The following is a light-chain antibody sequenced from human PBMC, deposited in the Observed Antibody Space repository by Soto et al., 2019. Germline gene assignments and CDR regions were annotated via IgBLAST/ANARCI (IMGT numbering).Light chain of an antibody. V-gene: IGLV1-44*01. CDR2: SNN. Sequence: QSVLTQPPSASATPGQRVTISCSGSSSNIGSNTVNWYQQLPGTAPKLLIYSNNQRPSGVPDRFSGSKSGTSASLAISGLQSEDEADYYCAAWDDSLNGYVFGNGTKLTVL. CDR1: SSNIGSNT. J-gene: IGLJ1*01. CDR3: AAWDDSLNGYV.